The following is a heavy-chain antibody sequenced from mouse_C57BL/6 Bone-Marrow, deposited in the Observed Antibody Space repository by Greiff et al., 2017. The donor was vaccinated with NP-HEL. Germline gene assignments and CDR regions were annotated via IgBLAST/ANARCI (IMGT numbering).Heavy chain of an antibody. D-gene: IGHD1-3*01. CDR1: GYTFTSYW. J-gene: IGHJ4*01. Sequence: VQLQQPGAELVKPGASVKLSRKASGYTFTSYWMQWVKQRPGQGLEWIGEIDPSDSYTNYNQKFKGKATLTVDTSSSTAYMQLSSLTSEDSAVYYCAREGKDAMDYWGQGTSVTVSS. V-gene: IGHV1-50*01. CDR3: AREGKDAMDY. CDR2: IDPSDSYT.